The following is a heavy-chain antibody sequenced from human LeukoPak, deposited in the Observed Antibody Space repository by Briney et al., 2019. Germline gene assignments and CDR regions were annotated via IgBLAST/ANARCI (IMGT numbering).Heavy chain of an antibody. Sequence: PGGSLRLSCAASGFTFSSYSMNWVRQAPGKGLEWVSSISSSSSYIYYADSVKGRFTVSRDNAKNSLYLQMNSLRAEDTAVYYCAKKTIVGATVDAFDIWGQGTMVTVSS. CDR1: GFTFSSYS. J-gene: IGHJ3*02. CDR3: AKKTIVGATVDAFDI. CDR2: ISSSSSYI. D-gene: IGHD1-26*01. V-gene: IGHV3-21*01.